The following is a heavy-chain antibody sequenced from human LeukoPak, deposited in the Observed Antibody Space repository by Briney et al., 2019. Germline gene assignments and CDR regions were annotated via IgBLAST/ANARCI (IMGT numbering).Heavy chain of an antibody. J-gene: IGHJ4*02. CDR3: ARHLGDGYNLFDY. Sequence: SETLSLTCTVSGGSISSYYWSWIRQPPGKGLEWIGSIYYSGSTYYNPSLKSRVTISVDTSKNQFSLKLSSVTAADTAVYYCARHLGDGYNLFDYWGQGTLVTVSS. CDR2: IYYSGST. D-gene: IGHD5-24*01. CDR1: GGSISSYY. V-gene: IGHV4-39*01.